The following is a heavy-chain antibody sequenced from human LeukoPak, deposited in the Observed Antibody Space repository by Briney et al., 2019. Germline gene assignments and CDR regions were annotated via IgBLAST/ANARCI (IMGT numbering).Heavy chain of an antibody. V-gene: IGHV3-30*18. J-gene: IGHJ4*02. CDR2: ISYDGSNK. Sequence: PGGSLRLSCAASGFTFSSYGMHWVRQAPGKGLEWVAVISYDGSNKYYADSVKGRFTISRDNSKNTLYLQMNSLKAEDTAVYYCAKDGGDIVVVVAAIGGPFDYWGQGTLVTVSS. CDR1: GFTFSSYG. D-gene: IGHD2-15*01. CDR3: AKDGGDIVVVVAAIGGPFDY.